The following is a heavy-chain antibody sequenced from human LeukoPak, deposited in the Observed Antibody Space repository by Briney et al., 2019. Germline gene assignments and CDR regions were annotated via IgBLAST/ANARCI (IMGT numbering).Heavy chain of an antibody. D-gene: IGHD3-16*01. CDR3: ARVIKDFGETDY. V-gene: IGHV3-13*01. J-gene: IGHJ4*02. Sequence: TGGSLRLSCAASGFTFSSYDMHWVRQATGKGLEWVSAIGTAGDTYYPGSVKGRFTISRENAKNSLYLQMNSLRAEDTAVYYCARVIKDFGETDYWGQGTLVTVSS. CDR2: IGTAGDT. CDR1: GFTFSSYD.